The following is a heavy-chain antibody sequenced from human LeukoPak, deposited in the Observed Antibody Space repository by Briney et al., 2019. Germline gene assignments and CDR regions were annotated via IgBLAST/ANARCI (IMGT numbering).Heavy chain of an antibody. V-gene: IGHV4-39*01. CDR1: GDSISSSSDF. D-gene: IGHD2-2*01. CDR3: ARGSSTSFDY. J-gene: IGHJ4*02. CDR2: IYYSGRT. Sequence: SETLALTCTVSGDSISSSSDFWGGIHQPPGDGLERMGSIYYSGRTYYKSSLKSRVTISVDTSKTQFSLKLSSVTAADTAVSYCARGSSTSFDYWGQGILVTVPS.